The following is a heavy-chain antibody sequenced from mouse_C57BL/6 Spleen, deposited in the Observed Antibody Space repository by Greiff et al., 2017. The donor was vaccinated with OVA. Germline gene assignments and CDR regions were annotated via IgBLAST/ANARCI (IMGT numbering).Heavy chain of an antibody. J-gene: IGHJ1*03. D-gene: IGHD1-1*01. Sequence: EVQLQQSGPELVKPGASVKIPCKASGYTFTDYNMDWVKQSHGKSLEWIGDINPNNGGTIYNQKFKGKATLTVDKSSSTAYMELRSLTSEDTAVYYCARTSIHYYGSSYWYFDVWGTGTTVTVSS. CDR3: ARTSIHYYGSSYWYFDV. V-gene: IGHV1-18*01. CDR1: GYTFTDYN. CDR2: INPNNGGT.